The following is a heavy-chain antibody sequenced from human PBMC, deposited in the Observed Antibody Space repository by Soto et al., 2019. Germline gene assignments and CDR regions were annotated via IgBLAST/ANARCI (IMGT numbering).Heavy chain of an antibody. D-gene: IGHD5-18*01. CDR2: VHHSGST. CDR1: GYSIISSS. J-gene: IGHJ5*02. CDR3: ARVRYSSRYLGIFDH. Sequence: SETLSLTCSVSGYSIISSSLSWIRQPPGKGLEWIGYVHHSGSTNYKPSLMSRGTMSADTSRNQFSLRLSSVTAADKAVYFCARVRYSSRYLGIFDHWGQGAPVTVSS. V-gene: IGHV4-59*01.